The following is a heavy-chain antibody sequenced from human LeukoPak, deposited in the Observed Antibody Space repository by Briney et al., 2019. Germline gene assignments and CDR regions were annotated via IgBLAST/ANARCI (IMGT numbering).Heavy chain of an antibody. CDR2: ISSSSSYI. CDR3: ARDQVSVAGTGIDY. D-gene: IGHD6-19*01. CDR1: GFTFSSYS. Sequence: GGSLRLSCAASGFTFSSYSMNWVRQAPGKGLEWVSSISSSSSYIYYADSVKGRFTISRDNAKNSLYLQMNSLRAEDTAVYYCARDQVSVAGTGIDYWGQGTLVTVSS. V-gene: IGHV3-21*01. J-gene: IGHJ4*02.